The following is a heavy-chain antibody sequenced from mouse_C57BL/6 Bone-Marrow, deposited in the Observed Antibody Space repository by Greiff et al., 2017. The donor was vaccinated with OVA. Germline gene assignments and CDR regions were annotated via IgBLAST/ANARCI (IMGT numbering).Heavy chain of an antibody. Sequence: VQLQQPGAELVKPGASVKLSCKASGYTFTSYWMHWVKQRPGQGLEWIGMIHPNSGSTNYNEKFKSKATLTVDKSSSTAYMQLSSLTSEDSAVYYCAGDRAYYSKGFDYWGQGTTLTVSS. J-gene: IGHJ2*01. CDR3: AGDRAYYSKGFDY. CDR1: GYTFTSYW. CDR2: IHPNSGST. V-gene: IGHV1-64*01. D-gene: IGHD2-5*01.